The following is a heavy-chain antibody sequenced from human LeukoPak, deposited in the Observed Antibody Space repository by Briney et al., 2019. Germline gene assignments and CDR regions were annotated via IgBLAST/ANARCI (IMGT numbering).Heavy chain of an antibody. CDR2: IYYSGST. Sequence: PSETLSLTCTVSGGSISSYYWSWIRQPPGKGLEWIGYIYYSGSTKYNPSHKSRVTISVDASKTQFSLKLNSVTAADTAVYYCARGSRELYYFDYWGQGTLVTVSS. V-gene: IGHV4-59*01. D-gene: IGHD1-7*01. CDR3: ARGSRELYYFDY. CDR1: GGSISSYY. J-gene: IGHJ4*02.